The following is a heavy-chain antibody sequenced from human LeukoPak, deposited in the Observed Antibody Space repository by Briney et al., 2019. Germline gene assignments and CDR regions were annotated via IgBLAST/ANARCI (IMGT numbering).Heavy chain of an antibody. CDR3: ASLYSSSSWFDP. CDR2: VYSENT. CDR1: GDSISSSSFF. V-gene: IGHV4-39*07. D-gene: IGHD6-6*01. Sequence: SETLSLTCTVSGDSISSSSFFWGWIRQPPGTGLEWIGAVYSENTYYNPSLKSRVSISVDTSKNQFSLKLSSVTAADTAVYYCASLYSSSSWFDPWGQGTLVTVSS. J-gene: IGHJ5*02.